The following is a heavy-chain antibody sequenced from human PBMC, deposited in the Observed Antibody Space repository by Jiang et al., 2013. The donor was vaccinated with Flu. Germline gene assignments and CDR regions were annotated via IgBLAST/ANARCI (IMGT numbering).Heavy chain of an antibody. CDR3: ARLGRHLKWFGDRGYAFDI. Sequence: GPGLVKPSETLSLTCTVSGGSISSSSYYWGWIRQPPGKGLEWIGSIYYSGSTYYNPSLKSRVTISVDTSKNQFSLKLSSVTAADTAVYYCARLGRHLKWFGDRGYAFDIWGQGDNGHRLF. D-gene: IGHD3-10*01. V-gene: IGHV4-39*01. CDR1: GGSISSSSYY. J-gene: IGHJ3*02. CDR2: IYYSGST.